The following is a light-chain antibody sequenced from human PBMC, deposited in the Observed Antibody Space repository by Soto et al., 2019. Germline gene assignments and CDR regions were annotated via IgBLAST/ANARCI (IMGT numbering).Light chain of an antibody. J-gene: IGKJ2*01. V-gene: IGKV3-20*01. CDR3: QQYDNSPPYT. CDR2: GAS. CDR1: QSVSSSY. Sequence: EIVLTQSPGTLSLSPGERATLSCRASQSVSSSYLAWYQQKPGQAPRLLIYGASTSATGIPDRFSGSGSGTDFNLTISRLEPEDFAVYYCQQYDNSPPYTFGQGTKLEIK.